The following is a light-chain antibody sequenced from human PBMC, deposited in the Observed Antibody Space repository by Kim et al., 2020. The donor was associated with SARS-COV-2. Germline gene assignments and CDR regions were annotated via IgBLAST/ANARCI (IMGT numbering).Light chain of an antibody. Sequence: LSPGERATLSCRASHDIANFLAWYQQRPGQAPRLLIHNASNRATGIPARISGSGSGTDFTLTISSLEPEDFAVYYCQQRSNWPLTFGGGTKVDIK. V-gene: IGKV3-11*01. J-gene: IGKJ4*01. CDR2: NAS. CDR3: QQRSNWPLT. CDR1: HDIANF.